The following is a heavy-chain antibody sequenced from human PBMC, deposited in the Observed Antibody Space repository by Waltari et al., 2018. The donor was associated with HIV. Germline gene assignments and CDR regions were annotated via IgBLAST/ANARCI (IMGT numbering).Heavy chain of an antibody. CDR2: IYTTGST. Sequence: QVQLQESGPGLVKPSQTLSLTCTVSGGSISSGSYYWSWIRQPAGKGLEWIGRIYTTGSTNYNPSLKSRVTISVDTSKNQFSLKLSSVTAADTAVYYCARAGRGIQSFDYWGQGTLVTVSS. V-gene: IGHV4-61*02. CDR1: GGSISSGSYY. CDR3: ARAGRGIQSFDY. J-gene: IGHJ4*02.